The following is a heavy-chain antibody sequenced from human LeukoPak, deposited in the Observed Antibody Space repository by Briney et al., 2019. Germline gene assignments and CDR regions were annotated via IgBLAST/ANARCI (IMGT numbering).Heavy chain of an antibody. J-gene: IGHJ4*02. Sequence: SGTLSLTCAVSGDSISSSNWWSWVRQPPGKGLEWIGEIYHSGSTNHNPSLKSRVTISLDKSKNQFSLRLSSVTAADTAVYYCARVGALGGHDYWGQGSLVTVSS. CDR3: ARVGALGGHDY. CDR2: IYHSGST. V-gene: IGHV4-4*02. CDR1: GDSISSSNW. D-gene: IGHD1-26*01.